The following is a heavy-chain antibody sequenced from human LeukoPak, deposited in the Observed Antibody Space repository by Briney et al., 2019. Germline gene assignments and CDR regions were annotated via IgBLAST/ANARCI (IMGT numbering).Heavy chain of an antibody. J-gene: IGHJ4*02. CDR2: ISCDGSNK. D-gene: IGHD1-26*01. V-gene: IGHV3-30*18. CDR1: GFTFSSYG. CDR3: AKDQVGAIASWIDY. Sequence: GRSLRLSCAASGFTFSSYGMHWVRQAPGKGLEWVAVISCDGSNKYYADSVRGRFTISRDNSKNTLYLQMNSLRAEDTAVYYCAKDQVGAIASWIDYWGQGTLVTVSS.